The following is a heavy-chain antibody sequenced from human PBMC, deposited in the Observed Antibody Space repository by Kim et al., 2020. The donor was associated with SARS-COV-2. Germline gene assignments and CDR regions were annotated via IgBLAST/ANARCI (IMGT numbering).Heavy chain of an antibody. J-gene: IGHJ6*03. CDR3: ARGSGYSSSWYTHNYYYYYYMDV. CDR2: ISSSSSYI. D-gene: IGHD6-13*01. V-gene: IGHV3-21*01. Sequence: GGSLRLSCAASGFTFSSYSMNWVRQAPGKGLEWVSSISSSSSYIYYADSVKGRFTISRDNAKNSLYLQMNSLRAEDTAVYYCARGSGYSSSWYTHNYYYYYYMDVWGKGTTVTVAS. CDR1: GFTFSSYS.